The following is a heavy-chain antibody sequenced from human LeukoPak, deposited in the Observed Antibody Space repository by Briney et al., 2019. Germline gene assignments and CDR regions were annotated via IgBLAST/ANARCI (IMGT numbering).Heavy chain of an antibody. V-gene: IGHV4-59*12. J-gene: IGHJ4*02. D-gene: IGHD6-19*01. Sequence: SETLSLTCTVSGGSISDYYWSWIRQPPGKGRECIGYVYSGSTSYSPSLKSRVSISVDTSRNQFSLRLSSVTAADTAVYYCARGTSYSSGWYGGFFDYWGQGTLVTVSS. CDR1: GGSISDYY. CDR3: ARGTSYSSGWYGGFFDY. CDR2: VYSGST.